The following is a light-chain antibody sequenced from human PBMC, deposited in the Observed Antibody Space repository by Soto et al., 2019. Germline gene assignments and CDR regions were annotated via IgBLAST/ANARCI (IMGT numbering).Light chain of an antibody. CDR1: QSVLYSSNNKNY. V-gene: IGKV4-1*01. J-gene: IGKJ5*01. CDR2: GAS. CDR3: QQYGSSPIT. Sequence: DIVMTQSPDSLAVSLGERATINCKSSQSVLYSSNNKNYLAWYQQKPGQAPRLLIYGASTRATGIPDRFSGDGSVTHFTLTISRLEAEDFVMYYCQQYGSSPITFGQGTRLEI.